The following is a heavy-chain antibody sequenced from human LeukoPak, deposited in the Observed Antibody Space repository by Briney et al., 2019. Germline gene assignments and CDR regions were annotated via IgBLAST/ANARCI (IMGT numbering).Heavy chain of an antibody. D-gene: IGHD2-8*02. V-gene: IGHV3-30*04. J-gene: IGHJ4*02. Sequence: GRSLRLSCAASGFTFSSYAMHWVRQAPGKGLEWVALISYDGSINDYADSVKGRFTISRDNSKSTLSLQMNSLRAEDSAIYYCAKGTLEHCTGAICYPFDYWGQGSLVTVSP. CDR3: AKGTLEHCTGAICYPFDY. CDR1: GFTFSSYA. CDR2: ISYDGSIN.